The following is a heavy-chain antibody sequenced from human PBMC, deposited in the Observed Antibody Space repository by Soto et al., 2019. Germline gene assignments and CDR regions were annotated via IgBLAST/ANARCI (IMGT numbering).Heavy chain of an antibody. V-gene: IGHV1-18*04. J-gene: IGHJ5*02. CDR3: ARGGIAALSDWFDP. Sequence: LKFSCEASGYTFTSYGISWVRQATGQGLEWMGWISAYNGNTNYAQKLQGRVTMTTDTSTSTAYMELRSLRSDDTAVYYCARGGIAALSDWFDPWGQGTLVTVSS. CDR1: GYTFTSYG. D-gene: IGHD6-13*01. CDR2: ISAYNGNT.